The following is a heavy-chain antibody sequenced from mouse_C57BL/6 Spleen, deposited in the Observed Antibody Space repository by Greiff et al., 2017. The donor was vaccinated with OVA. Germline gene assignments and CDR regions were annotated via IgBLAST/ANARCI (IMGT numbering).Heavy chain of an antibody. J-gene: IGHJ2*01. Sequence: QVQLQQPGAELVKPGASVKLSCKASGYTFTSYWMQWVKQRPGQGLEWIGEIDPSDSYTNYNQKFKGKATLTVNTSSSTAYMQLSSLTSEDSAVYYCARSIYYDYERYYFDYWGQGTTLTVSS. V-gene: IGHV1-50*01. D-gene: IGHD2-4*01. CDR1: GYTFTSYW. CDR2: IDPSDSYT. CDR3: ARSIYYDYERYYFDY.